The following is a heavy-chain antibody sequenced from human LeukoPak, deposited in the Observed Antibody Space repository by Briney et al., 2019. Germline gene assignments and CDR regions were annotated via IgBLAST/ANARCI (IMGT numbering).Heavy chain of an antibody. J-gene: IGHJ4*02. CDR3: ATDFTY. Sequence: WGVLRLSCAASGFTFSSYAMHWVRQAPGKGLGWVAVISYDGSNKYYADSVKGRFTISRDNAKNSLYVQMNSLRVEDTAVYYCATDFTYWGQGTLVTVSS. V-gene: IGHV3-30-3*01. CDR2: ISYDGSNK. CDR1: GFTFSSYA. D-gene: IGHD3/OR15-3a*01.